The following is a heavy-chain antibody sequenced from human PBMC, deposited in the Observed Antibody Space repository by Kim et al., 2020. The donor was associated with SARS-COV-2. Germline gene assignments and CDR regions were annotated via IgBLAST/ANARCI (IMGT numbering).Heavy chain of an antibody. CDR2: ISSSSSYI. J-gene: IGHJ4*02. D-gene: IGHD4-17*01. CDR3: ARYPGTGLRSIF. Sequence: GGSLRLSCAASGFTFSSYSMNWVRQAPGKGLEWVSSISSSSSYIYYADSVKGRFTISRDNAKNSLYLQMNSLRAEDTAVYYCARYPGTGLRSIFWGQGTLVTVSS. CDR1: GFTFSSYS. V-gene: IGHV3-21*01.